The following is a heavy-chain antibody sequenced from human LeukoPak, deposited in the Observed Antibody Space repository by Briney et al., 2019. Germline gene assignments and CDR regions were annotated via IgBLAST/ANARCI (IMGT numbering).Heavy chain of an antibody. V-gene: IGHV3-23*01. D-gene: IGHD6-19*01. J-gene: IGHJ4*02. CDR1: GFTFNISA. CDR2: ISGSGGST. Sequence: GGSLRLSCAASGFTFNISAMSWVRQAPGKGLECVSPISGSGGSTYYADSVKGRFTISRDNSKNTLYLQMNSLRAEDTAVYYCARIQGGWYIRDYWGQGTLVTVSS. CDR3: ARIQGGWYIRDY.